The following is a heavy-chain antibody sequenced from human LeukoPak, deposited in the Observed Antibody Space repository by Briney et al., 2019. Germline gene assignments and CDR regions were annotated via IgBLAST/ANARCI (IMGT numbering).Heavy chain of an antibody. CDR2: FDPEDGET. CDR1: GYTLTELS. D-gene: IGHD6-13*01. CDR3: ATSHIAATDAFDI. V-gene: IGHV1-24*01. Sequence: ASVKVSCKVSGYTLTELSMHWVRQAPGKGLEWMGGFDPEDGETIYAQKFQGRATMTEDTSTHTAYMELSSLRSEDTAVYYCATSHIAATDAFDIWGQGTMVTVSS. J-gene: IGHJ3*02.